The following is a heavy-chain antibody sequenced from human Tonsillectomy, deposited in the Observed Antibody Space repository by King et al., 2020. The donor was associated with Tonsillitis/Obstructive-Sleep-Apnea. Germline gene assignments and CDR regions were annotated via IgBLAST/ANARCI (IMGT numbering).Heavy chain of an antibody. V-gene: IGHV2-5*02. CDR3: AHPSSLRAFDY. CDR1: GFSFTTLGVG. CDR2: IYWDDDK. J-gene: IGHJ4*02. Sequence: FTLKEAGPTLVKPTQTLTLTCTFSGFSFTTLGVGVGWSRQPPGKALESLALIYWDDDKRDSPFLKSRLTITKDTSKNQVVLTMTNMYPVDTATYFCAHPSSLRAFDYWGQGTLVTVSS.